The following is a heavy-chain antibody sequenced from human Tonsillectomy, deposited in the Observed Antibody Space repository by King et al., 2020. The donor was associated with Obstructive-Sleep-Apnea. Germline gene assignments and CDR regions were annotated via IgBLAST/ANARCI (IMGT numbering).Heavy chain of an antibody. CDR2: INYSGST. CDR1: GGSIGSSSYY. V-gene: IGHV4-39*07. D-gene: IGHD2-2*03. CDR3: ARLDIEYSYRYGMDV. J-gene: IGHJ6*02. Sequence: QLQESGPGLVKPSETLSLTCTVSGGSIGSSSYYWGWIRQPPGKGLEWIGSINYSGSTYYNPSLRSRVSISVDTSKNQWSLRLTSVTAADTAVYYCARLDIEYSYRYGMDVWGQGTTVTVSS.